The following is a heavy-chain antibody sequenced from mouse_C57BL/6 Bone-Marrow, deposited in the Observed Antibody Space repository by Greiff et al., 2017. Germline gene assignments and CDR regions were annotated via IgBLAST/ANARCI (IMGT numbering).Heavy chain of an antibody. J-gene: IGHJ1*03. CDR3: TRLWDSWYFDV. Sequence: QVQLQQSGAELVRPGASVTLSCKASGYTFTDYEMHWVKQTPVHGLEWIGAIDPETGGTAYNQKFKGKAILTADKSSSTAYMELRSLTSEDSAVYYCTRLWDSWYFDVWGTGTTVTVSS. V-gene: IGHV1-15*01. CDR2: IDPETGGT. D-gene: IGHD4-1*01. CDR1: GYTFTDYE.